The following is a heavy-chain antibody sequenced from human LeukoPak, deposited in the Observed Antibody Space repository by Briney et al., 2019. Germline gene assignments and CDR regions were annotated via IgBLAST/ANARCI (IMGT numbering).Heavy chain of an antibody. V-gene: IGHV4-30-4*08. CDR2: IYYSGST. J-gene: IGHJ4*02. CDR1: GGSVSSGDYY. Sequence: SETLSLTCTVSGGSVSSGDYYWNWIRQPPGKGLEWIGYIYYSGSTYYNPSLKSRLTISVDTSKNHFSPKLSSVTAADTAVYYCAREPEIRLSPHYYDSSGILDYWGQGTLVTVSS. D-gene: IGHD3-22*01. CDR3: AREPEIRLSPHYYDSSGILDY.